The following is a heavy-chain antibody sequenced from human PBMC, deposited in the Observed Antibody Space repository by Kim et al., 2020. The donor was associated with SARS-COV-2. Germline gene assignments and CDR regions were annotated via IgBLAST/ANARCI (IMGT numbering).Heavy chain of an antibody. CDR3: AKGSGFGAPVLHVFDY. J-gene: IGHJ4*01. CDR2: ISYDGSNK. D-gene: IGHD2-15*01. V-gene: IGHV3-30*18. CDR1: GFTFSSYG. Sequence: GGSLRLSCAASGFTFSSYGMHWVRQAPGKGLEWVAVISYDGSNKYYADSVKGRFTISRDNSKNTLYLQMNSLRAEDTAVYYCAKGSGFGAPVLHVFDYWG.